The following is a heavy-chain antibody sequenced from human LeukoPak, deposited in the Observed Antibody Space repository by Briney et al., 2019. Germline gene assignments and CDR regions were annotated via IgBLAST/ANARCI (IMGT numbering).Heavy chain of an antibody. V-gene: IGHV3-53*01. CDR3: ARGGCTTTRWKTSPFDD. CDR2: IYSDGTT. Sequence: GGSLRLSCAASGFSVGSNCMSWVRQAPGKGLEWVSDIYSDGTTYYADSVKGRFTISRDNAKNTLYLQMNTLRADDTAVYYCARGGCTTTRWKTSPFDDWGQGTLVTVST. D-gene: IGHD2-2*01. CDR1: GFSVGSNC. J-gene: IGHJ4*02.